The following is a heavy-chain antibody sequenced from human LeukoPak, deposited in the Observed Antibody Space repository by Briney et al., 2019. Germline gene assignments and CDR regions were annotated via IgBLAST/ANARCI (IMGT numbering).Heavy chain of an antibody. J-gene: IGHJ6*03. V-gene: IGHV4-39*01. CDR1: GGSISSSSYY. CDR3: ARPLYRGSNGIKRDYYYYMDV. Sequence: SETLSLTCTVSGGSISSSSYYWGWIRQPPGKGLEWIGSIYYSGSTYCNPSLKSRVTISVDTSKNQFSLKLSSVTAADTAVYYCARPLYRGSNGIKRDYYYYMDVWGKGTTVTVSS. CDR2: IYYSGST. D-gene: IGHD2-8*01.